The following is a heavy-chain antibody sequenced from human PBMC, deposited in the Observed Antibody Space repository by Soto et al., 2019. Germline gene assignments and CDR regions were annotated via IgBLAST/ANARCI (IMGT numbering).Heavy chain of an antibody. CDR3: ARDLGGWPDY. D-gene: IGHD2-15*01. J-gene: IGHJ4*02. CDR1: GYTFTGYA. V-gene: IGHV1-3*01. Sequence: ASVKVSCKASGYTFTGYAMHWVRQAPGQRHEKMGWINAGNGNTKYSQKFQGRVTITRDTSASTAYMELSSLRSEDTSVYYCARDLGGWPDYWGQGTLVTFSS. CDR2: INAGNGNT.